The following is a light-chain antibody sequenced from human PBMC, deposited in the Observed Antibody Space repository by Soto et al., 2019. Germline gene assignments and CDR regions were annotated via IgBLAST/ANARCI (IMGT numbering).Light chain of an antibody. V-gene: IGLV1-47*02. J-gene: IGLJ3*02. Sequence: QSVLTQPPSASGTPGQRVTISCSGSSSNIGRNPVYWYQQVPGTAPKLLFYTNDQRPSGVPDRFSGSKSGTSASLAISGLRSEDEADYSCAAWDDSLSGPVFGGGTKLTVL. CDR1: SSNIGRNP. CDR2: TND. CDR3: AAWDDSLSGPV.